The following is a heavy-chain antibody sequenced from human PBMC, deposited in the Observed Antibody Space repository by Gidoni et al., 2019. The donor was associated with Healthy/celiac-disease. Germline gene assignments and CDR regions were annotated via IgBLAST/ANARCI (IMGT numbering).Heavy chain of an antibody. J-gene: IGHJ6*02. CDR1: GGPFSRYA. V-gene: IGHV1-69*01. CDR2: IIPILGTA. CDR3: ARVGVSSGWSRGHYYYYGMDV. D-gene: IGHD6-19*01. Sequence: QVQLVQSGAEVKKPGSSVKVSCKASGGPFSRYAIIWVRQAPGQGLEWMGGIIPILGTANYAQKFQGRVTITADESTSTAYMELSSLRSEDTAVYYCARVGVSSGWSRGHYYYYGMDVWGQGTTVTVSS.